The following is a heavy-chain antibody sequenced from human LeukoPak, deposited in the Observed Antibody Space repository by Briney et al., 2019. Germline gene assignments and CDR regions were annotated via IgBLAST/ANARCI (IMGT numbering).Heavy chain of an antibody. Sequence: PSETLSLTCAVSGGSISSGGYSWSWIRQPPGKGLEWIGYIYHSGSTYYNPSLKSRVTISVDTSRNQFSLRLSSVTAADTAVYYCARETMVRGDYYFDYWGQGTLVTVSS. V-gene: IGHV4-30-2*01. CDR1: GGSISSGGYS. CDR3: ARETMVRGDYYFDY. D-gene: IGHD3-10*01. J-gene: IGHJ4*02. CDR2: IYHSGST.